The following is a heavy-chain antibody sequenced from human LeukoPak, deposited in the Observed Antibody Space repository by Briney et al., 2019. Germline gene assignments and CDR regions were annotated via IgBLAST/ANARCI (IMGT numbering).Heavy chain of an antibody. J-gene: IGHJ4*02. Sequence: PGGSLRLSCAASGFTFSSYAMSWVRQAPGKGLEWVSAISGGGGSTYYADSVKGRFTISRDNSKNTLYLQMNSLRAEDTAVYYCARDLVVVPEPGDWGQGTLVTVSS. CDR3: ARDLVVVPEPGD. D-gene: IGHD2-15*01. V-gene: IGHV3-23*01. CDR1: GFTFSSYA. CDR2: ISGGGGST.